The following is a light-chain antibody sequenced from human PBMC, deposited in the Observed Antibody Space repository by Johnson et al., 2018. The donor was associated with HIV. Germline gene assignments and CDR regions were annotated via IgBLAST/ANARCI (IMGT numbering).Light chain of an antibody. V-gene: IGLV1-51*02. Sequence: QPVLTQPPSVSAAPGQRVNISCSGNISNIESYFVSWYQQLPGAAPTLLIYEDNKRPSGIPDRFSGSKSGATATLGITGLQTGDEADYYCGIWDASLSPLYVFGTGTKVTVL. J-gene: IGLJ1*01. CDR1: ISNIESYF. CDR2: EDN. CDR3: GIWDASLSPLYV.